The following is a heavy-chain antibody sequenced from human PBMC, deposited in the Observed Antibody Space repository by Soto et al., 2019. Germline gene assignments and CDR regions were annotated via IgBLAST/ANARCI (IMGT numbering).Heavy chain of an antibody. D-gene: IGHD1-26*01. CDR2: ISGSGGST. Sequence: EVQLLESGGGLVQPGGSLRLSCAASGFTFSSYAMRWVRQAPVKGLEWVSAISGSGGSTYYADSVKGRFTISRDNSQNTLYRQMNSLRADDAGVYYGARRGSGSDYGYWGQGTVVTVSS. CDR3: ARRGSGSDYGY. J-gene: IGHJ4*02. CDR1: GFTFSSYA. V-gene: IGHV3-23*01.